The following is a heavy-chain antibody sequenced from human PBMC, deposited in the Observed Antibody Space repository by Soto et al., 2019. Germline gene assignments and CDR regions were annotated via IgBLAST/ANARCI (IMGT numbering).Heavy chain of an antibody. J-gene: IGHJ6*02. V-gene: IGHV4-30-2*01. CDR2: IYHSGST. Sequence: SETLSLTCAVSGGSISSGGYSWSWIRQPPGKGLEWIGYIYHSGSTYYNPSLKSRVTISVDRSKNQFSLKLSSVTAADTAVYYCARGSGDNYYYGMDVWGQGTTVTVSS. D-gene: IGHD7-27*01. CDR1: GGSISSGGYS. CDR3: ARGSGDNYYYGMDV.